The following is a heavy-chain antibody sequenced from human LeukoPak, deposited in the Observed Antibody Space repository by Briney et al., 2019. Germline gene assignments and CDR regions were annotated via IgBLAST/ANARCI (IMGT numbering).Heavy chain of an antibody. V-gene: IGHV1-69*05. J-gene: IGHJ4*02. CDR3: ARDRGDGYNYFDY. Sequence: SVKVSCKASGGTFSSYAISWVRRAPGQGLEWMGGIIPIFGTANYAQKFQGRVTITTDESTSTAYMELSSLRSEDTAVYYCARDRGDGYNYFDYWGQGTLVTVSS. CDR2: IIPIFGTA. CDR1: GGTFSSYA. D-gene: IGHD5-24*01.